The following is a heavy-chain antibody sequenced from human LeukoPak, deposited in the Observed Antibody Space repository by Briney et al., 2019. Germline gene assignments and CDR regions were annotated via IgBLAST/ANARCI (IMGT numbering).Heavy chain of an antibody. CDR1: GYTFTSYA. D-gene: IGHD6-13*01. J-gene: IGHJ4*02. CDR3: ARDDGSSWSRSPFDY. CDR2: IIPIFGTA. V-gene: IGHV1-69*13. Sequence: ASVKVSCKASGYTFTSYAISWVRQAPGQGLEWMGVIIPIFGTANYAQKFQGRVTITSDESTSTAYMELSSLRSEDTAVYYCARDDGSSWSRSPFDYWGQGTLVTVSS.